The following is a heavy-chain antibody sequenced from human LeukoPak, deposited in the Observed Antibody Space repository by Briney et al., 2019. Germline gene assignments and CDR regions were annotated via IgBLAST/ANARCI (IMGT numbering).Heavy chain of an antibody. CDR2: INNDGSGT. J-gene: IGHJ4*02. D-gene: IGHD3-22*01. CDR3: ARDRDSSGYYSY. CDR1: GFTFSSYW. Sequence: GGSLRLSCAASGFTFSSYWMHWVRQAPGKGPVWVSRINNDGSGTTYADSVKGRFTISRDDAKNTLYLQMNSLRAEDTAVYYCARDRDSSGYYSYWGQGTLVTVSS. V-gene: IGHV3-74*01.